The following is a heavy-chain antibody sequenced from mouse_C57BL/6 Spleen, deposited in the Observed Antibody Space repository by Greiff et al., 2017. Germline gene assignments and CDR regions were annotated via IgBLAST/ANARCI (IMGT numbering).Heavy chain of an antibody. CDR1: GYTFTSYW. Sequence: VQLQQPGAELVRPGTSVKLSCKASGYTFTSYWLPWVQQRPGQGLEWIGVIAPSDSYTNYHQKFKGKATLTVDTSSSTADMQLSSLTAEDAAGYDCARGGDYYAMDDWGQGTSGTVAS. J-gene: IGHJ4*01. V-gene: IGHV1-59*01. CDR2: IAPSDSYT. CDR3: ARGGDYYAMDD.